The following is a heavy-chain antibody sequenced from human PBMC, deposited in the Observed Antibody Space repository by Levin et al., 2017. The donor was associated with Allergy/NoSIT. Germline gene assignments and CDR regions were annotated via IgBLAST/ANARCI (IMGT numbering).Heavy chain of an antibody. Sequence: LSLTCAASGFTFSTYNMIWVRQAPRKGLEWVSHISGSGSPIYYADSVKGRFTISRDNAKNSLYLQMDSLRDEDTAVYYCARDPLYESSSYFWAFDFWGQGTMVTVSS. CDR3: ARDPLYESSSYFWAFDF. CDR1: GFTFSTYN. J-gene: IGHJ3*01. V-gene: IGHV3-48*02. CDR2: ISGSGSPI. D-gene: IGHD3-22*01.